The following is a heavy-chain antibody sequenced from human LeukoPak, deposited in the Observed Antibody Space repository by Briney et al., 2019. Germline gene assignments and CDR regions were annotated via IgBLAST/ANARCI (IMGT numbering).Heavy chain of an antibody. CDR2: INHSGST. D-gene: IGHD5-18*01. J-gene: IGHJ2*01. CDR1: GGSFSGYY. V-gene: IGHV4-34*01. CDR3: ARLRCTAMAYWYFDL. Sequence: SETLSLTCAVYGGSFSGYYWSWIRQPPGKGLEWIGEINHSGSTNYNPSLKSRVTISVDTSKNQFSLKLSSVTAADTAVYYCARLRCTAMAYWYFDLWGGGTLVTVSS.